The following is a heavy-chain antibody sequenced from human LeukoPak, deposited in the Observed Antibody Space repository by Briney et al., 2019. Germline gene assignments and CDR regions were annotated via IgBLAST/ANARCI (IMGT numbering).Heavy chain of an antibody. CDR3: ARESRRIAVVLN. Sequence: GGSLRLSCAASAFTVSSNYMSWVRQAPGKGLEWVSVIYSGGSTYYADSVKGRFTISRDNSKNTLYLQMNSLRAEDTAVYYCARESRRIAVVLNWGQGTLVTVSP. D-gene: IGHD6-19*01. CDR2: IYSGGST. CDR1: AFTVSSNY. J-gene: IGHJ4*02. V-gene: IGHV3-66*02.